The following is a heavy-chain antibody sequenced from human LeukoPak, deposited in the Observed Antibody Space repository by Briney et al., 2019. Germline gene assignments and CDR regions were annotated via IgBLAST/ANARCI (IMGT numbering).Heavy chain of an antibody. Sequence: GASVKVSCKASGYTFTGYYMHWVRQAPGQGLEWMGWINPNSGGTNYAQKFQGRVTMTRDTSISTAYMELSRLRSDDTAVYYCARVRQPVLTYYYYDSSGYALVYWGQGTLVTVSS. J-gene: IGHJ4*02. D-gene: IGHD3-22*01. CDR2: INPNSGGT. CDR3: ARVRQPVLTYYYYDSSGYALVY. CDR1: GYTFTGYY. V-gene: IGHV1-2*02.